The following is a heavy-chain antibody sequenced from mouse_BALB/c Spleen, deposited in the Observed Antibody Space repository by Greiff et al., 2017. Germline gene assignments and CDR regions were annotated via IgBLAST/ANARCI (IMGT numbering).Heavy chain of an antibody. CDR3: TRENYYGSSYTFDY. V-gene: IGHV5-6-4*01. J-gene: IGHJ2*01. Sequence: EVHLVESGGGLVKPGGSLKLSCAASGFTFSSYTMSWVRQTPEKRLEWVATISSGGSYTYYPDSVKGRFTISRDNAKNTLYLQMSSLKSEDTAMYYCTRENYYGSSYTFDYWGQGTTLTVSS. D-gene: IGHD1-1*01. CDR1: GFTFSSYT. CDR2: ISSGGSYT.